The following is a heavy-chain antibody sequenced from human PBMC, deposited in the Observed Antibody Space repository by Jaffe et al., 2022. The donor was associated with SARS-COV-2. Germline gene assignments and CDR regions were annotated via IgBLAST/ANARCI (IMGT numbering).Heavy chain of an antibody. D-gene: IGHD2-15*01. CDR3: AREDCNGGSCWDYYYYMDV. CDR1: GFTLSQYN. J-gene: IGHJ6*03. CDR2: ISSSSGTK. Sequence: EVQVVESGGGLVQPGGSLRLSCAASGFTLSQYNVNWIRQAPGKGLEWISYISSSSGTKYYADSVKGRFTISRDNAKNLVFLQMYSLTVEDTAVYFCAREDCNGGSCWDYYYYMDVWGKGTTVTVSS. V-gene: IGHV3-48*01.